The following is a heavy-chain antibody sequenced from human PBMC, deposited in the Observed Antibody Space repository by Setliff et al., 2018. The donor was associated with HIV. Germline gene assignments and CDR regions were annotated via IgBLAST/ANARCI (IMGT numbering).Heavy chain of an antibody. D-gene: IGHD3-10*01. CDR1: GGTFKNLA. J-gene: IGHJ3*01. Sequence: GASVKVSCKASGGTFKNLAISWVRQAPGQGLEWMGGVIPSFATANYAQKFKGRITITADELTSTVYMDLNSLKAEDSAVYYCANPHAGGAFDVWGQGTAVTVSS. V-gene: IGHV1-69*13. CDR2: VIPSFATA. CDR3: ANPHAGGAFDV.